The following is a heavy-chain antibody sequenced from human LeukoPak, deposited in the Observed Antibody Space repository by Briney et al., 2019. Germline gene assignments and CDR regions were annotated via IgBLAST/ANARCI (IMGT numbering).Heavy chain of an antibody. D-gene: IGHD4-17*01. V-gene: IGHV4-59*13. Sequence: SETLSLTCTVSGGSIGSYHWGWIRQPPGKGLECIGYVYYDGSANYNPSLKSRVTMTIDSSKNQFSLNLSSLTAADTAVYYCARGVNGDFQSWGYFDYWGQGTLVTVSS. CDR1: GGSIGSYH. J-gene: IGHJ4*02. CDR3: ARGVNGDFQSWGYFDY. CDR2: VYYDGSA.